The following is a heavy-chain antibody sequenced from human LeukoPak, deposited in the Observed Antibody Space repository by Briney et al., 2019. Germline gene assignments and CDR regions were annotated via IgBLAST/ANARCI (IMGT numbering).Heavy chain of an antibody. J-gene: IGHJ4*02. D-gene: IGHD4-17*01. CDR2: FDPEDGET. V-gene: IGHV1-24*01. CDR3: ATSVYGDYEGYFDY. Sequence: ASVKVSCKVSGYTLTELSMHWVRQAPGKGLEWMGGFDPEDGETIYAQKFQGRVTMTEDTSTDTAYIELSSLRSEDTAVYYCATSVYGDYEGYFDYWGQGTLVTVSS. CDR1: GYTLTELS.